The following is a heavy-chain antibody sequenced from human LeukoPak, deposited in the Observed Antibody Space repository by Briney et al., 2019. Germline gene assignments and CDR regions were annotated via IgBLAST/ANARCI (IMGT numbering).Heavy chain of an antibody. Sequence: SQTLSLTCTVSGGSISSGDYYWSWIRQPPGKGLEWIGYIYYSGSTYYNPSLKSRVTISVDTSKNQFSLKLSSMTAADTAVYYCARDRTGVYSDYWGQGTLVTVSS. CDR3: ARDRTGVYSDY. V-gene: IGHV4-30-4*08. D-gene: IGHD7-27*01. CDR1: GGSISSGDYY. J-gene: IGHJ4*02. CDR2: IYYSGST.